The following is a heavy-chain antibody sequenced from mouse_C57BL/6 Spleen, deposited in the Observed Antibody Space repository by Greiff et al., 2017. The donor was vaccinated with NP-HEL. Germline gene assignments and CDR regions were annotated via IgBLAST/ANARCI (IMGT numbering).Heavy chain of an antibody. CDR3: ARRDYDYDERGTDPTDYYAMDY. CDR2: ILPGSGST. J-gene: IGHJ4*01. CDR1: GYTFTGYW. V-gene: IGHV1-9*01. Sequence: QVQLQQSGAELMKPGASVKLSCKATGYTFTGYWIEWVKQRPGHGLEWIGEILPGSGSTNYNEKFKGKATFTADTSSNTAYMQLSSLTTEDSAIYYCARRDYDYDERGTDPTDYYAMDYWGQGTSVTVSS. D-gene: IGHD2-4*01.